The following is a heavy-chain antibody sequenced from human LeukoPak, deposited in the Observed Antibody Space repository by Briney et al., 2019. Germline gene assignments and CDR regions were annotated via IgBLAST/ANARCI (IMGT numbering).Heavy chain of an antibody. J-gene: IGHJ3*02. Sequence: SETLSLTCTVSGGSISSSSYYWGWIRQPPGKGLEWIGSIYYSGSTYYNPSLKSRVTISVDTSKNQFSLKLSSVTAADTAAYYCASQVTTMVRGVIILDAFDIWGQGTMVTVSS. CDR2: IYYSGST. V-gene: IGHV4-39*01. D-gene: IGHD3-10*01. CDR1: GGSISSSSYY. CDR3: ASQVTTMVRGVIILDAFDI.